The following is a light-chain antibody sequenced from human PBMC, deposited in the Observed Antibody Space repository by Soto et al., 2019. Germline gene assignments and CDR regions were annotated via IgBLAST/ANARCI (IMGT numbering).Light chain of an antibody. CDR3: QSYDSLSGSGV. CDR1: SSNIGAGYE. CDR2: DDF. V-gene: IGLV1-40*01. J-gene: IGLJ3*02. Sequence: QLVLTQPPSVSEAPGQRVTISCTGSSSNIGAGYEVHWYQQVPGTAPKLLIYDDFNRPSGVPDRFSGSKSGTSASLAITGLQAEDEADYYCQSYDSLSGSGVFGGGTKLTVL.